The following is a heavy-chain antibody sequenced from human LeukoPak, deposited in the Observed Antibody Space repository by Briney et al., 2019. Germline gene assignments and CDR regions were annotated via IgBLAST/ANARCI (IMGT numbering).Heavy chain of an antibody. CDR2: IYPGDSDT. V-gene: IGHV5-51*01. D-gene: IGHD3-3*01. CDR1: GYTFTDYW. Sequence: GESLQISCKGSGYTFTDYWLGWVRQMPGKGLEWMGHIYPGDSDTRYSPSFEGQVTISADKSINTAYLRWSSLKASDTAMYYWARLGVKVSDPKFRFFVTPWGQGTLVTVSS. J-gene: IGHJ5*02. CDR3: ARLGVKVSDPKFRFFVTP.